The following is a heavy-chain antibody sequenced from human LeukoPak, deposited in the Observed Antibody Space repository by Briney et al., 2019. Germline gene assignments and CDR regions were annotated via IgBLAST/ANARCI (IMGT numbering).Heavy chain of an antibody. Sequence: SETLSLTCTVSGGSISSGGYYCSWIRQHPGKGLEWIGYIYYSGSTYYNPSLKSRVTISVDTSKNQFSLKLSSVTAADTAVYYCAREGQCSGGSCYDYWGQGTLVTVSS. J-gene: IGHJ4*02. CDR3: AREGQCSGGSCYDY. CDR1: GGSISSGGYY. V-gene: IGHV4-31*03. D-gene: IGHD2-15*01. CDR2: IYYSGST.